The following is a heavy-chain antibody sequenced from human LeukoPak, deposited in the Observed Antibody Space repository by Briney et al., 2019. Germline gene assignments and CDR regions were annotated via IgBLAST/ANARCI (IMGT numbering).Heavy chain of an antibody. CDR2: ITSGSSHI. J-gene: IGHJ6*03. V-gene: IGHV3-21*01. CDR1: GFTFNSYE. Sequence: GESLTLSCTASGFTFNSYEMNCFRQTPGQGLEWVTSITSGSSHIYYTDSVKGRFTISRDNAKNSLYLQMNSLRAEDTAVYYCARDPYSGSYGADYYYYMDVWGKGTTVTISS. CDR3: ARDPYSGSYGADYYYYMDV. D-gene: IGHD1-26*01.